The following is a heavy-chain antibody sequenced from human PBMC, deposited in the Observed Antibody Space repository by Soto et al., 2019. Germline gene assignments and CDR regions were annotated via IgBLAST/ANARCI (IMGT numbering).Heavy chain of an antibody. CDR3: ARVLGATTYGYFDY. D-gene: IGHD1-26*01. CDR1: GFTFSDYY. V-gene: IGHV3-11*01. J-gene: IGHJ4*02. CDR2: ISSSGSTI. Sequence: GGSLRLSCAASGFTFSDYYMSWIRQAPGKGLEWVSYISSSGSTIYYADSVKGRFTIPRDNAKNPLYLQMNSLRAEDAAVYYCARVLGATTYGYFDYWGQGTLVTVSS.